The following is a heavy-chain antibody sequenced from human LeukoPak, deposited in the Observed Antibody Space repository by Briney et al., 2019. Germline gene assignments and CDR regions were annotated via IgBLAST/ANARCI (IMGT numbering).Heavy chain of an antibody. Sequence: GGSLRLSCAASGFTFSNYAMNWVRQAPGKGLEWVSSVGSSGVTTYNADSVKGRFTISRDNSKNTLYLQMNSLRAEDTAVYYCAKSPDVVVVAAAMDVWGKGPTVTVSS. D-gene: IGHD2-15*01. J-gene: IGHJ6*03. CDR2: VGSSGVTT. V-gene: IGHV3-23*01. CDR3: AKSPDVVVVAAAMDV. CDR1: GFTFSNYA.